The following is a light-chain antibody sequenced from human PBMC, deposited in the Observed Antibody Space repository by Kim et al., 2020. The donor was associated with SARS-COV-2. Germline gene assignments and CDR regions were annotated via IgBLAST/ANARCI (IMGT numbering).Light chain of an antibody. Sequence: SGSPGQPASITCSGDKLGDKYACWYQQKPGQSPVLVIYQDSKRPSGLPERFSGSNSGNTATLTISGTQAMDEADYYCQAWDSSTYVFGTGTKVTVL. V-gene: IGLV3-1*01. J-gene: IGLJ1*01. CDR1: KLGDKY. CDR2: QDS. CDR3: QAWDSSTYV.